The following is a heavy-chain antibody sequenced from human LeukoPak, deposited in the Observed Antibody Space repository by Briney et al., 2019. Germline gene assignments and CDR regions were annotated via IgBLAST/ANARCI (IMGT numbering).Heavy chain of an antibody. CDR2: IYYSGST. J-gene: IGHJ6*03. V-gene: IGHV4-39*07. D-gene: IGHD5-18*01. Sequence: SETLSLTCTVSGGSISSSSYYWGWIRQPPGKGLEWIGSIYYSGSTYYNPSLKSRVTISVDTSKNQFSLKLSSVTAADTAVYYCARGRIQLWFSNPRYYYMDVWGKGTTVPISS. CDR1: GGSISSSSYY. CDR3: ARGRIQLWFSNPRYYYMDV.